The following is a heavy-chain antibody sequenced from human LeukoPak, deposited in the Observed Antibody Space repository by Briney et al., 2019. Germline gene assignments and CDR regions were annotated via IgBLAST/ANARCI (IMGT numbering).Heavy chain of an antibody. CDR2: ISAYNGNT. CDR3: ARGGDYYDSSGTPDAFDI. CDR1: GYTFTSYG. D-gene: IGHD3-22*01. V-gene: IGHV1-18*01. Sequence: GASVKVSCKASGYTFTSYGISWVRQAPGQGLEWMGWISAYNGNTNYAQKLQGRVTMTTDTSTSTAYMELRSLRSGDTAVYYCARGGDYYDSSGTPDAFDIWGQGTTVTVSS. J-gene: IGHJ3*02.